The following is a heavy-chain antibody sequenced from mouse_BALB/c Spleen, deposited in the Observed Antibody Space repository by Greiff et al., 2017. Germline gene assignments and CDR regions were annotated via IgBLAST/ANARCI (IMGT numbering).Heavy chain of an antibody. CDR2: ISDGGSYT. J-gene: IGHJ4*01. CDR1: GFTFSDYY. D-gene: IGHD2-1*01. Sequence: EVKLMESGGGLVKPGGSLKLSCAASGFTFSDYYMYWVRQTPEKRLEWVATISDGGSYTYYPDSVKGRFTISRDNAKKNLYLQMSSLKSEDTAMYYCARRGGNYVYYAMDYWGQGTSVTVSS. CDR3: ARRGGNYVYYAMDY. V-gene: IGHV5-4*02.